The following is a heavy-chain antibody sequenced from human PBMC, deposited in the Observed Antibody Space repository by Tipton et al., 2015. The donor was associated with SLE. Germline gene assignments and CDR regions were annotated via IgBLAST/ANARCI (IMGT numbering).Heavy chain of an antibody. V-gene: IGHV4-4*07. D-gene: IGHD3-22*01. CDR2: IYASGST. CDR3: ARNYYDTSAYYFGI. Sequence: TLSLTCTVSDGSISDYYWTWIRQPAGEGLEWIGRIYASGSTNYNPSLKSRVTISVDTSKNQFSLKLSSVIAADTAVYYCARNYYDTSAYYFGIWGQGTMVTVSS. CDR1: DGSISDYY. J-gene: IGHJ3*02.